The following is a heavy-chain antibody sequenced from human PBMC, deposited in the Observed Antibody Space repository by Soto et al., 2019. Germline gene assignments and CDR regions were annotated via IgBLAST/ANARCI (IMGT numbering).Heavy chain of an antibody. CDR3: TGITWFRGMDV. D-gene: IGHD3-10*01. CDR2: TYYKSKWNN. V-gene: IGHV6-1*01. Sequence: PSQTLSLTCVISGDSVSSNSSGWNCISQSPSRCLEWLGRTYYKSKWNNDYALSVKSRITINPDTSKNQFSLHLYSVTPEDTAVYYCTGITWFRGMDVWGQGTPVTVSS. J-gene: IGHJ6*02. CDR1: GDSVSSNSSG.